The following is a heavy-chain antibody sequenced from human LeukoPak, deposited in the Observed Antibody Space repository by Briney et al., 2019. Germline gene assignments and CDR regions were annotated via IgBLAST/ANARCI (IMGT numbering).Heavy chain of an antibody. V-gene: IGHV4-59*12. D-gene: IGHD2-21*01. CDR1: GGSISSYY. J-gene: IGHJ1*01. Sequence: SETLSLTCTVSGGSISSYYWSWIRQPPGKGLEWIGYIYYSGSTNYNPSLKSRVTISVDKSKNQFSLKLSSVTAADTAVYYCARGDELEYFQHWGQGTLVTVSS. CDR3: ARGDELEYFQH. CDR2: IYYSGST.